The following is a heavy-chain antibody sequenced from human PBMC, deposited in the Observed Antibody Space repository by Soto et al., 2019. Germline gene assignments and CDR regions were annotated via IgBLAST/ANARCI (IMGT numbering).Heavy chain of an antibody. J-gene: IGHJ5*02. V-gene: IGHV4-59*01. CDR2: IYYSGST. CDR1: GGSISSYY. D-gene: IGHD6-6*01. CDR3: ARSPLYSSSAGDWFDP. Sequence: PSETLSLTCTVSGGSISSYYWSWIRQPPGKGLEWIGYIYYSGSTNYNPSLKSRVTISIDTSRNQFSLKLSSVTAADTAVYYCARSPLYSSSAGDWFDPWGQGTLVTVSS.